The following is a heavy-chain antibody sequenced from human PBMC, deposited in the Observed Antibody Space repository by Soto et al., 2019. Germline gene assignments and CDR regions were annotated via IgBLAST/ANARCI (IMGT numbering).Heavy chain of an antibody. CDR1: GYTFTSYG. CDR2: ISAYNGNT. CDR3: ARSSSRITIFGVAYYYGMDV. Sequence: QVQLVQSGAEVKKPGASVKVSCKASGYTFTSYGISWVRQAPGQGLEWMGWISAYNGNTNYAQKLQGRVTMTTDTSTSTAYMELRSLRSDDTAVYYCARSSSRITIFGVAYYYGMDVWGQGTTLTVSS. D-gene: IGHD3-3*01. V-gene: IGHV1-18*04. J-gene: IGHJ6*02.